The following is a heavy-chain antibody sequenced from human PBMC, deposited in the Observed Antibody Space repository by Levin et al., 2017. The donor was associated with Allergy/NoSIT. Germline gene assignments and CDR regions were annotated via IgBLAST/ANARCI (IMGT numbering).Heavy chain of an antibody. V-gene: IGHV3-53*01. CDR1: GFTISSNY. CDR3: ARVGRGSFDI. J-gene: IGHJ3*02. CDR2: IYSGGST. Sequence: GESLKISCAGSGFTISSNYMSWVRQAPGKGLEWVSVIYSGGSTYYADSVKGRFTISRDNSKNTLYLQMNSLRAEDTAVYYCARVGRGSFDIWGQGTMVTVSS. D-gene: IGHD3-10*01.